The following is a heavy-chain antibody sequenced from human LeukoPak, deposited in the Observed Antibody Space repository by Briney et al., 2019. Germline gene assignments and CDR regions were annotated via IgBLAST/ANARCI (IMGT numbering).Heavy chain of an antibody. D-gene: IGHD2-15*01. J-gene: IGHJ5*02. V-gene: IGHV4-34*01. CDR1: GGSFSGYY. Sequence: SETLSLTCAVYGGSFSGYYWSWIRQPPGKGLEWIGEINHSGSTNYNPSLKSRVTMSVDTSKNQFSLKLSSVTAADTAVYYCARGYCSGGSCYSWFDPWGQGNLVAVSS. CDR3: ARGYCSGGSCYSWFDP. CDR2: INHSGST.